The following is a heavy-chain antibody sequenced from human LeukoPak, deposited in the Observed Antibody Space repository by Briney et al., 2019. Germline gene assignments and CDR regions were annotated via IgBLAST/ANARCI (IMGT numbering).Heavy chain of an antibody. CDR2: IYYSGSA. V-gene: IGHV4-39*01. Sequence: SETLSLTCTVSGGSISSSSYYWGWIRQPPGKGLEWIGIIYYSGSAYSNPSLKSRVTISVDTSKNQFSLKLSSVTAADTAVYYCASFYCSGGSCYQYYYYYYMDVWGKGTTVTISS. CDR3: ASFYCSGGSCYQYYYYYYMDV. D-gene: IGHD2-15*01. J-gene: IGHJ6*03. CDR1: GGSISSSSYY.